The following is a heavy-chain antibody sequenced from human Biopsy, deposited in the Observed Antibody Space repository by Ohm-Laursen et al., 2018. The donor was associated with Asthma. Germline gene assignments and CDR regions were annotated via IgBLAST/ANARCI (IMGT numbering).Heavy chain of an antibody. CDR3: ARAQDYYDSRGYYRSFDY. CDR1: YGSITSGGYY. J-gene: IGHJ4*02. V-gene: IGHV4-31*03. Sequence: TLSLTCTVSYGSITSGGYYWTWIRQHPGKGLGWIGFIYYSGSTYYNPSLKSRVSISIDTSKNQFSLKLSSVTAADTAVYYCARAQDYYDSRGYYRSFDYWGQGALVTASS. CDR2: IYYSGST. D-gene: IGHD3-22*01.